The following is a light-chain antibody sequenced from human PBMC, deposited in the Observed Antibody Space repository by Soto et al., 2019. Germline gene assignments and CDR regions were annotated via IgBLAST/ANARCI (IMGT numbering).Light chain of an antibody. J-gene: IGKJ2*01. CDR2: HSS. CDR3: QQYDSFPRT. Sequence: DILMTQSPSSLSPSVGDRSTITCQASQDISKYLNWYQQKPGTPPKRLIYHSSNLETGVPSRFSGSGSGTHFILTISSLQPEDIATYFCQQYDSFPRTFGQGTKLDLK. CDR1: QDISKY. V-gene: IGKV1-33*01.